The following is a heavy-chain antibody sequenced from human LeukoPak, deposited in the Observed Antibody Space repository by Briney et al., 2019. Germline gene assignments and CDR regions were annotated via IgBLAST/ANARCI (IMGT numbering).Heavy chain of an antibody. V-gene: IGHV4-59*08. CDR3: ARQGGSGEIDY. CDR2: IYYSGST. Sequence: SETLSLTCTVSGGSISSYYWSWIRQPPGKGLEWIGYIYYSGSTKYNPSLKSRVTISVDTSKNQFSLKLSSVTAADTAVYYRARQGGSGEIDYWGQGTLVTVSS. J-gene: IGHJ4*02. D-gene: IGHD3-10*01. CDR1: GGSISSYY.